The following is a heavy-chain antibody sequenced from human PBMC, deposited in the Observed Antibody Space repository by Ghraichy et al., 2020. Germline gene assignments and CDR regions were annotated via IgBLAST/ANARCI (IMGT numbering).Heavy chain of an antibody. CDR3: AKYRSAVTTVTTSDY. Sequence: GESLNISCAASGFTFSSYAMSWVRQAPGKGLEWVSAISGSGGSTYYADSVKGRFTISRDNSKNTLYLQMNSLRAEDTAVYYCAKYRSAVTTVTTSDYWGQGTLVTVSS. D-gene: IGHD4-17*01. CDR2: ISGSGGST. CDR1: GFTFSSYA. V-gene: IGHV3-23*01. J-gene: IGHJ4*02.